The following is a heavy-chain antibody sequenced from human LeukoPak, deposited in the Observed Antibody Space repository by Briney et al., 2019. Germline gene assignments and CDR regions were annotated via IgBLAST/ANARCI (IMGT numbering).Heavy chain of an antibody. CDR2: INWNSDSI. J-gene: IGHJ4*02. CDR3: ARRSGIAVAGAFDY. D-gene: IGHD6-19*01. CDR1: GFTFDDYA. Sequence: GGSLRLSCAASGFTFDDYAMHWVRQVPGKGLEWVSGINWNSDSIGYADSVKGRFTISRDNSKNTLYLQMNSLRAEDTAVYYCARRSGIAVAGAFDYWGQGTLVTVSS. V-gene: IGHV3-9*01.